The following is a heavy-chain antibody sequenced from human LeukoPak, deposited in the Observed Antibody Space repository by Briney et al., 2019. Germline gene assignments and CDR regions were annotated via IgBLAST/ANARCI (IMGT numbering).Heavy chain of an antibody. CDR2: IFYTGST. CDR1: GGSISSGGYS. V-gene: IGHV4-61*08. D-gene: IGHD3-3*01. Sequence: PSETLSLTCAVSGGSISSGGYSWSWIRQPPGKGLEWIGYIFYTGSTNYNPSLKSRVTISVDTSKNQFSLRLSSVTAADTAVYYCARHAQRITIFGVVSHLDYWGQGTLVTVSS. CDR3: ARHAQRITIFGVVSHLDY. J-gene: IGHJ4*02.